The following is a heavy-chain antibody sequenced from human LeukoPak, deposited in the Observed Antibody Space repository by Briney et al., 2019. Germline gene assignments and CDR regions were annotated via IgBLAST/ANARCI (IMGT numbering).Heavy chain of an antibody. J-gene: IGHJ6*03. V-gene: IGHV3-21*01. Sequence: KPGGSLRLSCAASGFTFSSYSMNWVRQAPGKGLEWVSSISSSSSYIYYADSVKGRFTISRDNAKNSLYLQMNSLGAEDTAVYYCAREGSSSWYRDYMDVWGKGTTVTVSS. CDR3: AREGSSSWYRDYMDV. CDR1: GFTFSSYS. CDR2: ISSSSSYI. D-gene: IGHD6-13*01.